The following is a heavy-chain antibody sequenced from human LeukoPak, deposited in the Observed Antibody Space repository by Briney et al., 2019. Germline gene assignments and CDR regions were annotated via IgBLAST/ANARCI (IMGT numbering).Heavy chain of an antibody. CDR3: ARSGFWTDHLAFDI. CDR2: INIKTGNP. V-gene: IGHV7-4-1*02. D-gene: IGHD3/OR15-3a*01. Sequence: ASVKVSCKASGYTFTRYAVNWVRQSPGQGLEWMGWINIKTGNPTYAQGFTGRFAFSFDTSVTTAYLQISSLKDEDNAVYYCARSGFWTDHLAFDIWGQGTMVTVSS. J-gene: IGHJ3*02. CDR1: GYTFTRYA.